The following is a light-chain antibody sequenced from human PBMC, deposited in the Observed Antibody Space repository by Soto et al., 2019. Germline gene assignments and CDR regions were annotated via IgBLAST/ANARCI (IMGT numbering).Light chain of an antibody. Sequence: QSALPQPASVSGSPGQSITISCTGTSSDVGGYKFVSWYQQHPGKAPKLMIYEVSNRPSGVSSRFSGSKSGNTASLTISGLQAEDEADYYCGSYTGSIYVFGPGTQLTVL. J-gene: IGLJ1*01. CDR2: EVS. CDR3: GSYTGSIYV. V-gene: IGLV2-14*01. CDR1: SSDVGGYKF.